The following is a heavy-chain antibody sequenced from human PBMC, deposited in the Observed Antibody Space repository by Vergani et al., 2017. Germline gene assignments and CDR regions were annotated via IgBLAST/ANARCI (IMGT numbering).Heavy chain of an antibody. V-gene: IGHV1-18*04. CDR2: ISAYNGNT. CDR1: GYTFTGYY. J-gene: IGHJ6*02. D-gene: IGHD6-19*01. CDR3: ARGSVAGTPSGYGMDV. Sequence: QVQLVQSGAEVKKPGASVKVSCKASGYTFTGYYMHWVRQAPGQGLEWMGWISAYNGNTNYAQKLQGRVTMTTDTSTSTAYMELRSLRSDDTAVYYCARGSVAGTPSGYGMDVWGQGTTVTVSS.